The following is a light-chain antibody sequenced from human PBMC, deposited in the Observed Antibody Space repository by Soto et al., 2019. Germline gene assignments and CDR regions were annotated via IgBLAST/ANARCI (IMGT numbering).Light chain of an antibody. CDR1: QSISSY. CDR3: QQSYSTPRVT. CDR2: AAS. J-gene: IGKJ3*01. V-gene: IGKV1-39*01. Sequence: DIQMTQSPASLASSVGGRVTITCRGSQSISSYLNWYQQKPGKAPKLLIYAASSLQSGVPSRFSGSGSGTDFTLTISSLQPEDFATYYCQQSYSTPRVTFGPGTKVDIK.